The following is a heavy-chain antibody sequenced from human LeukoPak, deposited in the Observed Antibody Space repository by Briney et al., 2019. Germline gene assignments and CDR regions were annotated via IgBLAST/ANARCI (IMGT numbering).Heavy chain of an antibody. J-gene: IGHJ4*02. D-gene: IGHD5-18*01. CDR2: INTNTGNP. CDR3: ATTPTDTAMVYFDY. Sequence: ASVKVSCKASGYTFTSYAMNWVRQAPGQGLERMGWINTNTGNPTYAQGFTGRFVFSLDTSVSTAYLQISSLKAEDTAVYYCATTPTDTAMVYFDYWGQGTLVTVSS. CDR1: GYTFTSYA. V-gene: IGHV7-4-1*02.